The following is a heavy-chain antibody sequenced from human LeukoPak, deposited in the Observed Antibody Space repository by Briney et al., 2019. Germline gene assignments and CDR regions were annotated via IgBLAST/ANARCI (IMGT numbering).Heavy chain of an antibody. CDR2: IGTTSNSM. CDR3: AREGITAMADAWNDY. CDR1: GFTFSSYS. J-gene: IGHJ4*02. V-gene: IGHV3-21*01. Sequence: GGSLRLSCAASGFTFSSYSMNWVRQAPGKGLEWVSSIGTTSNSMYYADSLKGRFTISRDNAESLLYLQMNSLRVEDAAVYFCAREGITAMADAWNDYWGQGTLVTVSS. D-gene: IGHD5-18*01.